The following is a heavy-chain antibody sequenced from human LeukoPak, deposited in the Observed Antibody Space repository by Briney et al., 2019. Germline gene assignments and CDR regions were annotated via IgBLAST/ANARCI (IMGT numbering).Heavy chain of an antibody. Sequence: PSETLSLICTVSGGSIDSHYWHWIRQSPEKGLEWIGYISHTGSTRYNPSLESRVTASVDTSKKQFSLKVRSVTPADAAVYYCARGYSSLTTSYVRWLDPWGQGTRVTVSS. CDR3: ARGYSSLTTSYVRWLDP. V-gene: IGHV4-59*11. CDR1: GGSIDSHY. D-gene: IGHD2-15*01. CDR2: ISHTGST. J-gene: IGHJ5*02.